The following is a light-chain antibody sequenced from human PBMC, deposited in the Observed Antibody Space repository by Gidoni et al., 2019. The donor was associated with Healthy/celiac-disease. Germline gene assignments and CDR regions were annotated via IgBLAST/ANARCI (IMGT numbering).Light chain of an antibody. CDR1: QSISSY. J-gene: IGKJ4*01. CDR3: KQSYSTPLT. Sequence: DIQMTQSPSSLSASVGDRVTITCRASQSISSYLNLYQQKPGKAPKLLIYAASSLQSGVPSRFSGSGSGTDFTLTISSLQPEDFATYYCKQSYSTPLTFGGGTKVDIK. V-gene: IGKV1-39*01. CDR2: AAS.